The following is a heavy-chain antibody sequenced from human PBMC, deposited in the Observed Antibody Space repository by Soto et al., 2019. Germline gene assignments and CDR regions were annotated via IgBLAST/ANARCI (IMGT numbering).Heavy chain of an antibody. Sequence: PGGSLRLSCAASGFTFSDYYMSWIRQAPGKGLECVSYISTSGNTIYYADSVKGRFTISRDNAKNSLYLQMNSLRAEDTAVYYCARDLGYCSSTSCYVAAFDIWGQGTMVTVPS. CDR2: ISTSGNTI. CDR3: ARDLGYCSSTSCYVAAFDI. J-gene: IGHJ3*02. V-gene: IGHV3-11*01. CDR1: GFTFSDYY. D-gene: IGHD2-2*01.